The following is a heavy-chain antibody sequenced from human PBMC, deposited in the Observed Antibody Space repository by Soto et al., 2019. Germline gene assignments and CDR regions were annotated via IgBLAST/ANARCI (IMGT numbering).Heavy chain of an antibody. J-gene: IGHJ4*02. Sequence: SETLSLTCTVSGWSISSYYWSWIRQPPGKGLEWIGYIYYRANPNYNPSLKSRVTISVDTSKNQFSLKLSSVTAADTAVYYCARHPQRITIAANWGQGTLVTVSS. CDR3: ARHPQRITIAAN. V-gene: IGHV4-59*08. CDR2: IYYRANP. CDR1: GWSISSYY. D-gene: IGHD3-3*01.